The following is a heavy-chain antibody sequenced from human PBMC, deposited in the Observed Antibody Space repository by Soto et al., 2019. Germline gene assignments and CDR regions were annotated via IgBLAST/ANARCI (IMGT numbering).Heavy chain of an antibody. V-gene: IGHV1-69*01. CDR3: ARANGRDSSSPYYYYYGMDV. CDR2: IIPIFGTA. J-gene: IGHJ6*02. D-gene: IGHD6-6*01. Sequence: QVQLVQSGAEVKKPGSSVKVSCKASGGTFSSYAISWVRPAPGQGLEWMGGIIPIFGTANYAQKFQGRVTITADESTSTAYMELSSLRSEDTAVYYCARANGRDSSSPYYYYYGMDVWGQGTTVTVS. CDR1: GGTFSSYA.